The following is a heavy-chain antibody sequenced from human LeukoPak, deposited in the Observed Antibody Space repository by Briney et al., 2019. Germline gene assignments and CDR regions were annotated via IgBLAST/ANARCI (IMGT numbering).Heavy chain of an antibody. V-gene: IGHV3-30-3*01. CDR3: ATYSSSSFDY. CDR1: GFTFSSYA. J-gene: IGHJ4*02. D-gene: IGHD6-13*01. CDR2: ISYDGSNK. Sequence: GGSLRLSCAASGFTFSSYAMHWVRQAPGKGLEWVAVISYDGSNKYYADSVKGRFTISRDNSKNTLYLQMNSLRAEDTAVYYCATYSSSSFDYWGRGTLVTVSS.